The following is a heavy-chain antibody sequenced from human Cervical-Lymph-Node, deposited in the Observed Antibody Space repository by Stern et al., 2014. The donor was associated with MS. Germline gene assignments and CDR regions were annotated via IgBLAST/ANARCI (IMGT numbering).Heavy chain of an antibody. J-gene: IGHJ4*02. V-gene: IGHV3-30-3*01. CDR2: IAYDGSDK. Sequence: VQLVESGGGVVQPGRSLRLSFAVSGFTFSGYAMHWVRPVPGKGLEWVAFIAYDGSDKYYAESVRGRFSISRDNSKNTVYLQVNSLGAQDTAVYYCTRQDQQLVTFDYWGQGTLVTVSS. CDR3: TRQDQQLVTFDY. D-gene: IGHD6-13*01. CDR1: GFTFSGYA.